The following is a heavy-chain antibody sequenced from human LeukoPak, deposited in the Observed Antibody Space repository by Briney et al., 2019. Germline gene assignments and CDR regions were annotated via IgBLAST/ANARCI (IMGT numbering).Heavy chain of an antibody. CDR3: ARGLDGPLYFDY. CDR2: IKQDGSEK. Sequence: GGSLRLSCAASGFTFSSYWMSWVRQAPGKGLEWVANIKQDGSEKYYVDSLRGRFTISRDNAKNSLYLQMNSLRAEDTAAYYCARGLDGPLYFDYWGQGTLVTVSS. CDR1: GFTFSSYW. J-gene: IGHJ4*02. V-gene: IGHV3-7*01. D-gene: IGHD5-24*01.